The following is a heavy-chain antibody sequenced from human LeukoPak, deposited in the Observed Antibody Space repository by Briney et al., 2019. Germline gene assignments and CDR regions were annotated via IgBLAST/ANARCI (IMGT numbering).Heavy chain of an antibody. D-gene: IGHD3-3*01. CDR3: AKVRKEITYYDFWSGYRGSYGMDV. V-gene: IGHV3-23*01. Sequence: GGSLRLSCAASGFTFSSYAMSWVRQAPGKGLEWVSAISGSGGSTYYADSVKGRFTISRDNSKNTLYLQMNSLRAEDTAVYYCAKVRKEITYYDFWSGYRGSYGMDVWGQGTTVTVPS. CDR1: GFTFSSYA. J-gene: IGHJ6*02. CDR2: ISGSGGST.